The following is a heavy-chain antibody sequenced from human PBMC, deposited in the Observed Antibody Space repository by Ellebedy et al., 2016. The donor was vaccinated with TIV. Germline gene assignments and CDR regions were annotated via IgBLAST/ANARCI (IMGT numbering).Heavy chain of an antibody. V-gene: IGHV3-11*01. J-gene: IGHJ6*02. CDR2: ISSSGSTI. Sequence: GGSLRLSXAASGFTFSDYYMSWIRQAPGKGLEWVSYISSSGSTIYYADSVKGRFTISRDNAKNSLYLQMNSLRAEDTAVYYCARDDCSGGSCYSGWYYYGMDVWGQGTTVTASS. D-gene: IGHD2-15*01. CDR1: GFTFSDYY. CDR3: ARDDCSGGSCYSGWYYYGMDV.